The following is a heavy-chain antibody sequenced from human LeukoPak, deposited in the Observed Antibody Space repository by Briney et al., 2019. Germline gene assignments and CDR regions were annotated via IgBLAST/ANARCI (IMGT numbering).Heavy chain of an antibody. CDR2: IYYTGVT. V-gene: IGHV4-39*07. CDR1: GGYIITSGHY. D-gene: IGHD4-23*01. CDR3: ARERSSSGGHNWFDP. J-gene: IGHJ5*02. Sequence: SETLSLTCTVSGGYIITSGHYWGWIRQPPGKGLEWIGSIYYTGVTSTNPFFRSRMSISGDTSKNQFSLNLTSVTAADAAVYYCARERSSSGGHNWFDPWGQGTLVTVSS.